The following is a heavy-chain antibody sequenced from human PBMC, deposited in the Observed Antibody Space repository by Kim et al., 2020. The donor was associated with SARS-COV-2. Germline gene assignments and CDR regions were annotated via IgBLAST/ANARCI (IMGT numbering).Heavy chain of an antibody. V-gene: IGHV4-39*01. Sequence: SETLSLTCTVSGGSISSSSYCWGWIRQPPGKGLEWIGSFYYSGSTYYNPSLKSRVTISVDTSKNQFSLKLSSVTAADTAVYYCARHTPGIAAAGHWYFDLWGRGTLVTVSS. CDR1: GGSISSSSYC. CDR2: FYYSGST. J-gene: IGHJ2*01. D-gene: IGHD6-25*01. CDR3: ARHTPGIAAAGHWYFDL.